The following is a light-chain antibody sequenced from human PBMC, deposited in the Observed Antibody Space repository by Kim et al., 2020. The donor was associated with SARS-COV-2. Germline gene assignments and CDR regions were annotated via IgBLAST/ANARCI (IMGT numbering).Light chain of an antibody. CDR3: HQYDTWPPYT. J-gene: IGKJ2*01. Sequence: EIVLTQSPATLSVSPGERATLSCRASQNINTNLAWYQQKPGQAPRLLISGASTRASGVPVRFSGSGSGTEFTLTISSLQSEDFAVYYCHQYDTWPPYTFGQGTKVDIK. CDR2: GAS. V-gene: IGKV3-15*01. CDR1: QNINTN.